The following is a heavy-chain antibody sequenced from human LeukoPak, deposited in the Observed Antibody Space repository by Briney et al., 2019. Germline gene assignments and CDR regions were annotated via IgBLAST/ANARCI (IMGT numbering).Heavy chain of an antibody. CDR2: ISSSSSYI. Sequence: PGGSLRLSCAASGFTFSSYAMSWVRQAPGKGLEWVSAISSSSSYIYYADSVKGRFTISRDNAKNSLYLQMNSLRAEDTAVYYCARVRMADSSGWYSPSQPPYNWFDPWGQGTLVTVSS. CDR1: GFTFSSYA. CDR3: ARVRMADSSGWYSPSQPPYNWFDP. J-gene: IGHJ5*02. V-gene: IGHV3-21*01. D-gene: IGHD6-19*01.